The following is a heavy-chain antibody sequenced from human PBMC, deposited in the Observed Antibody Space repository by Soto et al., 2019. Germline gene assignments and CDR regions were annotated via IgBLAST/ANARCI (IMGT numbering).Heavy chain of an antibody. CDR3: AKTPRQRLVYFDY. CDR1: GFTFSNYA. V-gene: IGHV3-23*01. J-gene: IGHJ4*02. D-gene: IGHD6-13*01. CDR2: ISGSGGTT. Sequence: EVQLLESGGGLVQPGGSLRLSCAASGFTFSNYAIAWVRQAPGKGLEWVSGISGSGGTTYYADSVKGRFTISRDNSKDTLHLQMNSLRAEDTAVYYCAKTPRQRLVYFDYWGQGALVTVSS.